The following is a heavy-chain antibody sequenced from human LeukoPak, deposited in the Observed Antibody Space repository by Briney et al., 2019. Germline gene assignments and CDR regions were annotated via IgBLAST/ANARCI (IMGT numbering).Heavy chain of an antibody. D-gene: IGHD6-19*01. CDR2: IWYDGSNK. Sequence: QTGRSLRLSCAASGFTFSSYGMHWVRQAPGKGLEWVAVIWYDGSNKYYADSVKGRFTISRDNSKNTLYLQMNSLRAEDTAVYYCAKDSYSSGFNFDYWGQGTLVTVSS. CDR3: AKDSYSSGFNFDY. J-gene: IGHJ4*02. CDR1: GFTFSSYG. V-gene: IGHV3-33*06.